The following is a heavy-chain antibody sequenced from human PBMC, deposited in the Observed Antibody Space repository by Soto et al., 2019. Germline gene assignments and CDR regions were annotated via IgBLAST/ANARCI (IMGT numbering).Heavy chain of an antibody. CDR3: AKDDCGGTSYLFDY. CDR2: ISGSGGST. Sequence: GGSLRLSCAASGFTFSSSAMHWVRQAPGKGLEWVSAISGSGGSTYYADSVKGRFTVSRDNSKNTLYLQLNSLITEDTAIYYCAKDDCGGTSYLFDYWGQGTLVTVSS. V-gene: IGHV3-23*01. D-gene: IGHD2-2*01. J-gene: IGHJ4*02. CDR1: GFTFSSSA.